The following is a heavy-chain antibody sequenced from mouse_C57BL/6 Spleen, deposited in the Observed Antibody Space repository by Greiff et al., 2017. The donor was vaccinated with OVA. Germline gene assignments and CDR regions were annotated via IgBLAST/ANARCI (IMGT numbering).Heavy chain of an antibody. Sequence: EVQLQESGPGLVKPSQSLSLTCSVTGYSITSGYYWNWIRQFPGNKLEWMGYISYDGSNNYNPSLKNRISITRDTSKNQFFLKLNSVTTEDTATYYCANYGYYGDLDYWGQGTTLTVSS. V-gene: IGHV3-6*01. CDR3: ANYGYYGDLDY. D-gene: IGHD2-3*01. J-gene: IGHJ2*01. CDR2: ISYDGSN. CDR1: GYSITSGYY.